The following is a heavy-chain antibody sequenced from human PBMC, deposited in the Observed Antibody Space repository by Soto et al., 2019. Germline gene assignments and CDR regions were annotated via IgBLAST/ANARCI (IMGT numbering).Heavy chain of an antibody. Sequence: ASVKVTCKASGYSFTRYDISWVRQAPGQGPEWMGWISAYNGNTNYAQNLQGRVTMTTDTSTSTAYMELRSLRSDDTAVYYCARDLREVVVHLPFEFWGQGTLVTVSS. CDR1: GYSFTRYD. CDR2: ISAYNGNT. V-gene: IGHV1-18*01. D-gene: IGHD3-22*01. CDR3: ARDLREVVVHLPFEF. J-gene: IGHJ4*02.